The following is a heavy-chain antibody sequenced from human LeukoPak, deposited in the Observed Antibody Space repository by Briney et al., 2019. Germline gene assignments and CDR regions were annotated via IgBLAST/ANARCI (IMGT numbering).Heavy chain of an antibody. CDR2: FKSKTDGGAT. V-gene: IGHV3-15*01. CDR1: GFTFSNAW. CDR3: TGSLGSYRAFDI. J-gene: IGHJ3*02. Sequence: PGGSLRLSCAASGFTFSNAWMSWVRQAPGKGLEWVGRFKSKTDGGATDYAAPVKGRFTISRDDSKNTLYLQMNSLKTEDTAVYYCTGSLGSYRAFDIWGQGTMVTVSS. D-gene: IGHD1-26*01.